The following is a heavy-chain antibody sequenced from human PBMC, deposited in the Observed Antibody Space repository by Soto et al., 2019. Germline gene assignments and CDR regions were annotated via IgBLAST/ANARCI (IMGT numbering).Heavy chain of an antibody. J-gene: IGHJ4*02. D-gene: IGHD3-22*01. CDR2: IITIFGTV. Sequence: SVPDTLPSAVWTFRSYASNVLRQAPVQGLEWMGGIITIFGTVNLAQKFQGRVTITEDDSTRTEYMERRRLRSEDTVAYYCARVYYYDSSAYSSSYFDYWGQGALVTVSS. V-gene: IGHV1-69*01. CDR1: VWTFRSYA. CDR3: ARVYYYDSSAYSSSYFDY.